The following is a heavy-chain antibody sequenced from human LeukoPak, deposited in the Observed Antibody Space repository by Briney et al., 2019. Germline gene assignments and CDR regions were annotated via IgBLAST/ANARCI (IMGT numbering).Heavy chain of an antibody. CDR3: TRAGHNWEHDY. CDR2: INSDGSST. Sequence: GGSLRLSCAASGFTFSNSWMYWVRQAPGKGLVWVSRINSDGSSTTYADSVKGRFTISRDNAKNTLHLQMSSLRADDTAVYYCTRAGHNWEHDYWGQGTLVTVSS. D-gene: IGHD5-24*01. CDR1: GFTFSNSW. J-gene: IGHJ4*02. V-gene: IGHV3-74*01.